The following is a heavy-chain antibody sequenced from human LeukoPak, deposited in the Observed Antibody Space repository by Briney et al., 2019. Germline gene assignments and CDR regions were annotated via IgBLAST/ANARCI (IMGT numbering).Heavy chain of an antibody. D-gene: IGHD3-22*01. Sequence: ASVKVSCKASGYTFTSYGISWVRQAPGQGLEWMGWISAYNGNTNYAQKLQGRVTMTTDTSTSTAYMELRSLRSDDTAVYYCARFHYDSSDYYEGYYFDYWGQGTLVTVSS. CDR1: GYTFTSYG. V-gene: IGHV1-18*01. CDR3: ARFHYDSSDYYEGYYFDY. CDR2: ISAYNGNT. J-gene: IGHJ4*02.